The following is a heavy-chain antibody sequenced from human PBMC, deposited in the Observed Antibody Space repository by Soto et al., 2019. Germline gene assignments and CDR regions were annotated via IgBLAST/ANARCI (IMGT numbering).Heavy chain of an antibody. Sequence: SETLSLTCTVSGGSISSSSYYWGWIRQPPGKGLEWIGSIYYSGSTYYNPSLKSRVTISVDTSKNQFSLKLSSVTAADTAVYYCATILCFGDWYYYYGMDVWGQGTTVTVSS. CDR3: ATILCFGDWYYYYGMDV. V-gene: IGHV4-39*01. CDR1: GGSISSSSYY. CDR2: IYYSGST. J-gene: IGHJ6*02. D-gene: IGHD3-10*01.